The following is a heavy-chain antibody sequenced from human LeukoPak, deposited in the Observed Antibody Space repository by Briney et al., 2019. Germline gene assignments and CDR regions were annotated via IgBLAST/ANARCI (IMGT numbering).Heavy chain of an antibody. Sequence: GGSLRLSCAASGFTFSSYGMHWVRQAPGKGLEWVAFIRYDGSNKYYADSVKGRFTISRDNSKNTLYLQMNSLRAEDTAVYYCAKDPADYGGNSAGLYYYYMDVWGKGTTVTVSS. D-gene: IGHD4-23*01. J-gene: IGHJ6*03. CDR2: IRYDGSNK. CDR3: AKDPADYGGNSAGLYYYYMDV. V-gene: IGHV3-30*02. CDR1: GFTFSSYG.